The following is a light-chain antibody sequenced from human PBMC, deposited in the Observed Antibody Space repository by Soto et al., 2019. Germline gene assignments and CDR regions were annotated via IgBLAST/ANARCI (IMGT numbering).Light chain of an antibody. Sequence: AIQLTQSPSSLSASVGDRVTITCRASQGISSALAWYQQKPGKAPKLLIYDASSLESGVPSRFSGIGSGTDFTLTISSLQPEDFATYYCQQFNSYPLGFGQGTRLEIK. CDR2: DAS. CDR1: QGISSA. V-gene: IGKV1-13*02. J-gene: IGKJ5*01. CDR3: QQFNSYPLG.